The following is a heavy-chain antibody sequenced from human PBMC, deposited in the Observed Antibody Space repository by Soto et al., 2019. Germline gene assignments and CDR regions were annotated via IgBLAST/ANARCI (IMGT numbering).Heavy chain of an antibody. CDR3: ASTIVGSTSLYYYYYMDV. Sequence: SETLCLTCTVSGGSISSYYWSWIRQPPGKGLEWIGYIYYSGSTNYNPSLKSRVTISVDTSKNQFSLKLSSVTAADTAVYYCASTIVGSTSLYYYYYMDVWGKGTTVTVSS. J-gene: IGHJ6*03. V-gene: IGHV4-59*01. D-gene: IGHD2-2*01. CDR2: IYYSGST. CDR1: GGSISSYY.